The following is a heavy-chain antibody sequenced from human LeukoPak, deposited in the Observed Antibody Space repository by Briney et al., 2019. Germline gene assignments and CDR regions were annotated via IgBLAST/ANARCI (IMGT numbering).Heavy chain of an antibody. Sequence: PGGSLRLSCAASGFTFSSYEMNWVRQAPGKGLEWVSYISSSGSTIYYADSVKGRFTISRDNAKNSLYLQMNSLRAEDTAVYYCARNLSKIREPGAFDIWGQGTMVTVSS. CDR3: ARNLSKIREPGAFDI. CDR2: ISSSGSTI. V-gene: IGHV3-48*03. D-gene: IGHD1-26*01. CDR1: GFTFSSYE. J-gene: IGHJ3*02.